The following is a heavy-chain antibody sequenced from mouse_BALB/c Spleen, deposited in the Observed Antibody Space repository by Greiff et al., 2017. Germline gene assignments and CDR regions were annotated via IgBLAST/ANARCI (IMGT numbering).Heavy chain of an antibody. CDR1: GYTFTDYA. CDR3: AREGPDWYFDV. J-gene: IGHJ1*01. V-gene: IGHV1S137*01. Sequence: VKLMESGAELVRPGVSVKISCKGSGYTFTDYAMHWVKQSHAKSLEWIGVISTYYGDASYNQKFKGKATMTVDKSSSTAYMELARLTSEDSAIYYCAREGPDWYFDVWGAGTTVTVSS. CDR2: ISTYYGDA.